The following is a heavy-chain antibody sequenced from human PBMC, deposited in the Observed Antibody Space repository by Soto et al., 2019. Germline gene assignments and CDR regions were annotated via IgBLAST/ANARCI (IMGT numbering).Heavy chain of an antibody. V-gene: IGHV3-30*18. CDR2: MSSDGSKI. D-gene: IGHD1-26*01. J-gene: IGHJ4*02. CDR1: GFDFTYYA. CDR3: AKDEGVGVTLGLFDY. Sequence: QVQLVESGGGAVQPGESLRLSCVASGFDFTYYAMHWVRQAPGKGLESVAVMSSDGSKIHHTDSVKGRFTISRDNSKNPLYLQMNSLRKEDTAVYFCAKDEGVGVTLGLFDYWGQGTLVSVSS.